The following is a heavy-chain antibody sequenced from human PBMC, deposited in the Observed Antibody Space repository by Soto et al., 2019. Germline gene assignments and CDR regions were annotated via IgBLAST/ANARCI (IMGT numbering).Heavy chain of an antibody. D-gene: IGHD4-17*01. J-gene: IGHJ4*02. Sequence: EVQLLESGGGLVQPGGSLGLSCAASGFTFSSYDMSWVRQAPGKGLEYVSSISVTRSGTYYADSVKGRFTISRDNSKNTLYLQMNSLRVEDTAVYYCARTTTTKSRDYWGQGTLVTVSS. CDR2: ISVTRSGT. V-gene: IGHV3-23*01. CDR3: ARTTTTKSRDY. CDR1: GFTFSSYD.